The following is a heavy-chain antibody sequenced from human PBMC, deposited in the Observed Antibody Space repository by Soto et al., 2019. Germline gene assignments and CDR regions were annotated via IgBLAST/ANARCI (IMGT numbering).Heavy chain of an antibody. CDR1: GGSISSGGYY. D-gene: IGHD4-17*01. Sequence: PSETLSLTCTVSGGSISSGGYYWSWIRQHPGKGLEWIGYIYYSGSTYYNPSLKSRVTISVDTSKNRFSLKLSSVTAADTAVYYCARFDYGGIYFDYWGQGTLVTVSS. CDR3: ARFDYGGIYFDY. V-gene: IGHV4-31*03. CDR2: IYYSGST. J-gene: IGHJ4*02.